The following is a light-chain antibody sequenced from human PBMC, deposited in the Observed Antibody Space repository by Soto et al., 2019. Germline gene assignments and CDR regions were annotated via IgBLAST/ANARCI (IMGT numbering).Light chain of an antibody. CDR3: QQYNNWPPYT. Sequence: EIVMTQSPATLSVSPGERATLSCRASQSVSSNLAWYKQKPGQAPRLLIYGAYTRATGIPARFSGSGSGTEFTLTISSLQSEDFAVYYCQQYNNWPPYTFGQGTKLEIK. V-gene: IGKV3-15*01. CDR2: GAY. J-gene: IGKJ2*01. CDR1: QSVSSN.